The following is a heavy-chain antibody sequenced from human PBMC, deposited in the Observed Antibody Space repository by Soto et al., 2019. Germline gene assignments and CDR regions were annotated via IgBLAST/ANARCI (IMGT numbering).Heavy chain of an antibody. D-gene: IGHD2-15*01. Sequence: GKGLEWVSAISGSGGSTSYADSVKGRFTISRDNSKNTLYLQMNSLRAEDTVFFFQAEDGIRDTVPVSAFLLNRSSDL. CDR3: AEDGIRDTVPVSAFLLNRSSDL. V-gene: IGHV3-23*01. J-gene: IGHJ2*01. CDR2: ISGSGGST.